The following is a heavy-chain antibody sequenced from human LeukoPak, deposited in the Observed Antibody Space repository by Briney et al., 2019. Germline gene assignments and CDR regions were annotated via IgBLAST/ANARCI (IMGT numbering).Heavy chain of an antibody. Sequence: GGSLRLSCAASGFTFSSYWMSWVRQAPGKGLEGVASINQDGGEIHYVDSVKGRFTISRDNAKNSLYLQMNSLTAEDTAVHYCVRAHHPGGWFDPWGQGTLVTVSS. CDR2: INQDGGEI. CDR1: GFTFSSYW. D-gene: IGHD3-10*01. CDR3: VRAHHPGGWFDP. J-gene: IGHJ5*02. V-gene: IGHV3-7*04.